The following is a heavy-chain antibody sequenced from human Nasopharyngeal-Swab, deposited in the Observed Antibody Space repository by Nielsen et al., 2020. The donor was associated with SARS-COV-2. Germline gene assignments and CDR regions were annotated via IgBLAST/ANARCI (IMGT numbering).Heavy chain of an antibody. CDR2: ISWNSGSI. V-gene: IGHV3-9*01. CDR1: GFTFDEYA. D-gene: IGHD3-22*01. Sequence: SLKISCAASGFTFDEYAMHWVRQGPGKGLEWVSGISWNSGSIGYADSVKGRFTISRDNSKNTLYLQMNSLRAEDTAVYYCAKGDYYDSSGYYYGFDYWGQGTLVTVSS. J-gene: IGHJ4*02. CDR3: AKGDYYDSSGYYYGFDY.